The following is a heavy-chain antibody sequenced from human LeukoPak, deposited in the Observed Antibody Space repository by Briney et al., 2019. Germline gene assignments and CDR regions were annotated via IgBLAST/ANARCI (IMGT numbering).Heavy chain of an antibody. J-gene: IGHJ4*02. CDR3: ARAVGVPAAFDY. CDR2: IYYSGST. CDR1: GGSISSGGYY. Sequence: SETLSLTCTVSGGSISSGGYYWSWIRQHLGKGLEWIGYIYYSGSTYYNPSLKSRVTISVDTSKNQFSLKLSSVTAADTAVYYCARAVGVPAAFDYWGQGTLVTVSS. D-gene: IGHD2-2*01. V-gene: IGHV4-31*03.